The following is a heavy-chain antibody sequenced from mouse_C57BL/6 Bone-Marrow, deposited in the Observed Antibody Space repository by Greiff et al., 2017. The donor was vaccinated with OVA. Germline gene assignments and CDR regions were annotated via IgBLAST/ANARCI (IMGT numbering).Heavy chain of an antibody. CDR3: TRETTTVVERDEFAY. Sequence: VKLQQSGAELVRPGASVTLSCKASGYTFTDYEMHWVKQTPVHGLEWIGAIDPETGGTAYNQKFKGKAILTADKSSSTAYMELRSLTSEDSAVYYCTRETTTVVERDEFAYWGQGTLVTVSA. D-gene: IGHD1-1*01. CDR2: IDPETGGT. J-gene: IGHJ3*01. V-gene: IGHV1-15*01. CDR1: GYTFTDYE.